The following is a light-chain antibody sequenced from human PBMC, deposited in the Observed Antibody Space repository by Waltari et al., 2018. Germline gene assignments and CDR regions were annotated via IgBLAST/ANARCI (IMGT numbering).Light chain of an antibody. CDR2: GAS. V-gene: IGKV3-15*01. CDR1: QSVSSN. J-gene: IGKJ2*01. CDR3: QQYNNWPYT. Sequence: ELVMTQSPATLSVSPGERATLPCRASQSVSSNLAWYQQKPGQAPRLLIFGASTPATGIPARFSGSGSGTEFTLTISSLQSEDFAIYYCQQYNNWPYTFGQGTKLEIK.